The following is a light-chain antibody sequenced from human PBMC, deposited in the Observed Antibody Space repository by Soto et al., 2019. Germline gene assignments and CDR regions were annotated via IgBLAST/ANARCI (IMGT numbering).Light chain of an antibody. J-gene: IGKJ1*01. CDR1: QSISSW. CDR2: DAS. V-gene: IGKV1-5*01. Sequence: DIQMTQSPSTLSASVGDRVTITCRASQSISSWLAWYQQKPGKAPKLLIYDASSLESEVPSRFSGSGSGTEFTLTISSLQPDDFATYYCQQYNSDSGTFGQGTKVEIK. CDR3: QQYNSDSGT.